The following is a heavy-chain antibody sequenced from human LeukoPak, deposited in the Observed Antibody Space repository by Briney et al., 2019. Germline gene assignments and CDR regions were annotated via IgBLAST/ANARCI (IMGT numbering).Heavy chain of an antibody. D-gene: IGHD1-26*01. CDR1: GGSISSYY. CDR3: ARDGNPWNLDV. Sequence: PSETLSLTCTVSGGSISSYYWSWIRQPPGKGLEWIGYIYYSGSTNYNPSLKTRVTMSVDTSKNQFSLQLSSVTAADTAVYYCARDGNPWNLDVWGRGTLVTVSS. CDR2: IYYSGST. J-gene: IGHJ2*01. V-gene: IGHV4-59*01.